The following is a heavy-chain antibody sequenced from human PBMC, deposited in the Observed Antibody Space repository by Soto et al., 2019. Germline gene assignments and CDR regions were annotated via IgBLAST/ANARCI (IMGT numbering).Heavy chain of an antibody. CDR1: GFTFSSYE. J-gene: IGHJ4*02. CDR3: ARDEDYYDSSGMNSYYFDY. Sequence: GGSLRLSCAASGFTFSSYEMNWVRQAPGKGLEWVSYISSSGSTIYYADSVKGRFTISRDNAKNSLYLQMNSLRAEDTAVYYCARDEDYYDSSGMNSYYFDYWGQGTLVTVSS. CDR2: ISSSGSTI. D-gene: IGHD3-22*01. V-gene: IGHV3-48*03.